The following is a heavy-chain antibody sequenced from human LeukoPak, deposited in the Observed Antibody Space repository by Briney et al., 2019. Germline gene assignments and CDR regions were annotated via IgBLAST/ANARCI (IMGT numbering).Heavy chain of an antibody. D-gene: IGHD5-18*01. Sequence: SQTLSLTCTVSGGSISSGGYYWSWIRQTPGKGLEWIGYIFHSGSTYYNPSLRSRVTISVDRSKNQFSLKLNSVTAADTAVYYCARDLSVGYSYVHIDAFDIWGQGTMVTVSS. CDR3: ARDLSVGYSYVHIDAFDI. CDR1: GGSISSGGYY. J-gene: IGHJ3*02. V-gene: IGHV4-30-2*01. CDR2: IFHSGST.